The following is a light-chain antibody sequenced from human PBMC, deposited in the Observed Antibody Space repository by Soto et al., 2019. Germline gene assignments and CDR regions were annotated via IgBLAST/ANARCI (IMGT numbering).Light chain of an antibody. CDR2: EVY. J-gene: IGLJ2*01. CDR1: SSDVGGYNY. V-gene: IGLV2-8*01. CDR3: SSYSGTNTVV. Sequence: QSALTQPPSASGSPGQSVTISCTGTSSDVGGYNYVCWYQQYPGKAPKLIISEVYKRPSGVPDRFSGPKSGTTASLTVPGLQAEDEDDYYCSSYSGTNTVVFGGGTKLTVL.